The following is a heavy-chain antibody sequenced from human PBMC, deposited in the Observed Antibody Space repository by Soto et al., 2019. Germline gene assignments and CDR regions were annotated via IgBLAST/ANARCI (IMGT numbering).Heavy chain of an antibody. D-gene: IGHD3-16*02. CDR3: ARDQDVWGSYRIYYYYGMDV. CDR2: IWYDGSNK. Sequence: GGSLRLSCAASGFTFSSYGMHWVRQAPGKGLEWVAVIWYDGSNKYYADSVKGRFTISRDNSKNTLYLQMNSLRAEDTAVYYCARDQDVWGSYRIYYYYGMDVWGQGTTVTVSS. J-gene: IGHJ6*02. CDR1: GFTFSSYG. V-gene: IGHV3-33*01.